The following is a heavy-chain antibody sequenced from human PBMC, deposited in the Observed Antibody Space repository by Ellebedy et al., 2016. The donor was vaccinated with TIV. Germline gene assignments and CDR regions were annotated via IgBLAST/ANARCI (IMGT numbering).Heavy chain of an antibody. CDR2: IWFDGSNE. D-gene: IGHD3-9*01. Sequence: GESLKISXAVSGFTFSTYGMHWVRQAPGKGLEWVALIWFDGSNEYYADSVKGRFTISRDNSKNTLYLQMNSLRAEDTAIYYCVAVNYDILTGYFSQSWGQGTLVTVSS. CDR3: VAVNYDILTGYFSQS. V-gene: IGHV3-33*08. J-gene: IGHJ5*02. CDR1: GFTFSTYG.